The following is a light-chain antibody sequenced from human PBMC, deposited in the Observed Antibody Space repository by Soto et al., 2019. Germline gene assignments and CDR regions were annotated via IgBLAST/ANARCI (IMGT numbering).Light chain of an antibody. CDR1: QRVSSSY. Sequence: PGERATLSCRASQRVSSSYLAWYQQKPGQAPRLLIYGASSRATGIPDRFSGSGSGTDFTLTISRLEPEDFAVYYCQQYGNSPLTFGQGTKVEIK. CDR3: QQYGNSPLT. CDR2: GAS. V-gene: IGKV3-20*01. J-gene: IGKJ1*01.